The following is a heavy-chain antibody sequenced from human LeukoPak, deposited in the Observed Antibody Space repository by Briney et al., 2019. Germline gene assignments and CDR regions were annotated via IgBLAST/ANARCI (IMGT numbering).Heavy chain of an antibody. J-gene: IGHJ5*02. CDR2: IYYSGST. Sequence: SETLSLTCTVSGGSISSGDYYWSWIRQPPGKGLEWIGYIYYSGSTYYNPSLKSRVTISVDTSKNQFSLKLSSVTAADTAVYYCARGVPSSSWYNNWFDPWGQGTLVTVSS. CDR1: GGSISSGDYY. CDR3: ARGVPSSSWYNNWFDP. D-gene: IGHD6-13*01. V-gene: IGHV4-30-4*08.